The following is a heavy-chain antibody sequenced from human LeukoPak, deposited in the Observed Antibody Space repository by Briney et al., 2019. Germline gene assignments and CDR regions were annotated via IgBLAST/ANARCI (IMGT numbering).Heavy chain of an antibody. J-gene: IGHJ3*02. CDR3: AKVLWQWELLHAFDI. V-gene: IGHV3-48*03. Sequence: GGSLRLSCAASGFTFSSYEMNWVRQAPGKGLEWVSYISSSGSTIYYADSVKGRFTISRDNAKNSLYLQMNSLRAEDTAVYYCAKVLWQWELLHAFDIWGQGTMVTVSS. CDR2: ISSSGSTI. CDR1: GFTFSSYE. D-gene: IGHD1-26*01.